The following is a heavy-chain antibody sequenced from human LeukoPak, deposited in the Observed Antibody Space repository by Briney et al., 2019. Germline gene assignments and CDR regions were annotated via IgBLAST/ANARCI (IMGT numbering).Heavy chain of an antibody. V-gene: IGHV3-15*01. CDR1: GFTFSNAW. J-gene: IGHJ4*02. CDR3: TTDRSRYYYDSSGYSPFDY. D-gene: IGHD3-22*01. CDR2: IKSKTDGGTT. Sequence: PGGSLKLSCAASGFTFSNAWMSWVRQAPGKGLEWVGRIKSKTDGGTTDYAAPVKGRFTISRDDSKNTLYLQMNSLKTEDTAVYYCTTDRSRYYYDSSGYSPFDYWGQGTLVTVSS.